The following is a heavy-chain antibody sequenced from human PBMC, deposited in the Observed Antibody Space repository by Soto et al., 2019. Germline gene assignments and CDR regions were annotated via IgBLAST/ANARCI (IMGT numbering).Heavy chain of an antibody. D-gene: IGHD4-17*01. CDR1: GYNFTSYG. J-gene: IGHJ5*02. CDR3: ARDLLYGDYRGDRFDP. Sequence: QVQLVQSGAEVKKPGASVKVSCKASGYNFTSYGISWVRQAPGQGLEWMGWISAYNGNTNYAQKLQGRVTMTTDTSTSTAYMELRSLRSDDTAVYYCARDLLYGDYRGDRFDPWGQGTLVTVSS. CDR2: ISAYNGNT. V-gene: IGHV1-18*01.